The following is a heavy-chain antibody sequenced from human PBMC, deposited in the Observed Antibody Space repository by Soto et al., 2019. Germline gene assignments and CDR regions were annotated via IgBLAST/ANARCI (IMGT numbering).Heavy chain of an antibody. J-gene: IGHJ4*02. V-gene: IGHV4-59*01. Sequence: SETLSLTCTVSGGSISSYYWSWIRQPPGKGLEWIGYIYYSGSTNYNPSLKSRVTISVDTSKNQFSLKLSSVTAADTAVYYCASSAGYGSGSYDYWGQGTLVTVSS. CDR1: GGSISSYY. D-gene: IGHD3-10*01. CDR3: ASSAGYGSGSYDY. CDR2: IYYSGST.